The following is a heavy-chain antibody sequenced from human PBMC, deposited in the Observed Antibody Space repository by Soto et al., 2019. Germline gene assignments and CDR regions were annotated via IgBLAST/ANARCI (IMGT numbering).Heavy chain of an antibody. J-gene: IGHJ3*02. CDR3: AKDVGGIASVTDAFDI. D-gene: IGHD1-26*01. Sequence: GGSLRLSCAASGFTFSSYAMSWVRQAPGKGLEWVSAISGSGGSTYYADSVKGRFTISRDNSKNTLYLQMNSLRAEDTAVYYCAKDVGGIASVTDAFDIWGQGTMVTVSS. V-gene: IGHV3-23*01. CDR1: GFTFSSYA. CDR2: ISGSGGST.